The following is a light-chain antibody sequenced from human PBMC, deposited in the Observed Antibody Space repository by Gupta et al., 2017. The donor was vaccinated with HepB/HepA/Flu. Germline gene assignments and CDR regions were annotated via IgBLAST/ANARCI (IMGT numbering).Light chain of an antibody. CDR2: STS. Sequence: DIQMTQSPSYLSASVGDRVTITCRASQSISSYLHWYQQKPGKAPRLLMYSTSNLESGVPSRFSGSGSVTDFTLTISSLQPEDFATYYCQQSYSTPPTFGQGSKVEI. CDR1: QSISSY. J-gene: IGKJ1*01. CDR3: QQSYSTPPT. V-gene: IGKV1-39*01.